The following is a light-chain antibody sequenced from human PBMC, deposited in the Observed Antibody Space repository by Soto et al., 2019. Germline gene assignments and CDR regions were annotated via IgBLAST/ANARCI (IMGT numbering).Light chain of an antibody. Sequence: EIVLTQSPGTLSLSPGERATLSCRASQSVSSNYLAWYQQKPGQAPRLLIYDASSRATGIPDRFSGSGSGTDFTLTISRLEPEDFAVYYCQQYGRTFGQGTKVDIK. CDR3: QQYGRT. V-gene: IGKV3-20*01. J-gene: IGKJ1*01. CDR2: DAS. CDR1: QSVSSNY.